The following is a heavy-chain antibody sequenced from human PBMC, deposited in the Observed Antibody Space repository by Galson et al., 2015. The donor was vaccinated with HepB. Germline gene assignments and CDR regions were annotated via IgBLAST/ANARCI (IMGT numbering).Heavy chain of an antibody. V-gene: IGHV3-23*01. J-gene: IGHJ5*02. D-gene: IGHD5-24*01. CDR2: ISGNGGDT. CDR3: AKDYRLSDGYNCFDT. CDR1: GFTFSRYA. Sequence: SLRLSCAASGFTFSRYAVSWVRQATGKGLEWVSGISGNGGDTYYADSVKGRFTISRDNSKNTLFLQMNSLRAEDTAVYYCAKDYRLSDGYNCFDTWGQGTLVTVSS.